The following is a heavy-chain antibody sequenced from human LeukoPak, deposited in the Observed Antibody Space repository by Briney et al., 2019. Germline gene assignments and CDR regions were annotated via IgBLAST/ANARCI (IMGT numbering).Heavy chain of an antibody. J-gene: IGHJ6*03. CDR2: INHSGST. V-gene: IGHV4-34*01. D-gene: IGHD6-6*01. CDR1: GGSFSGYY. CDR3: ARGQLWYYYYMDV. Sequence: SETLSLTCAVYGGSFSGYYWSWIRQPPGKGLEWIGEINHSGSTNYNPSLKSRVTISVDTSKNQFSLKLSSVTAADTALYYCARGQLWYYYYMDVWGKGTTVTVSS.